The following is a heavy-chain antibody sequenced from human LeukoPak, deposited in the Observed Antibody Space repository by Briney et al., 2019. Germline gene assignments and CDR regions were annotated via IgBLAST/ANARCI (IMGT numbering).Heavy chain of an antibody. D-gene: IGHD3-3*01. CDR1: GFTFSSYA. V-gene: IGHV3-23*01. CDR2: ISGSGGSA. Sequence: PGGSLRLSCAASGFTFSSYAMSWVRQAPGKGLEWVSAISGSGGSAYYADSVKGRFTISRDNSKNTLYLQMNSLRAEDTAVYYCAKDLLVTIVTEADMDVWGKGTTVTVSS. CDR3: AKDLLVTIVTEADMDV. J-gene: IGHJ6*03.